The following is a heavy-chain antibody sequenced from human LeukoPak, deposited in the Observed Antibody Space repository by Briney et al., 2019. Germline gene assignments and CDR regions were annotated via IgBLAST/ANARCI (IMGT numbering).Heavy chain of an antibody. V-gene: IGHV3-30-3*01. CDR2: ISYDGSNK. D-gene: IGHD1/OR15-1a*01. CDR1: AFTFSSYA. Sequence: GGSLRLSCAASAFTFSSYAMHWVRQAPGKGLEWVAVISYDGSNKYYADSVKGRFTISRDNSKNTLYLQMNSLRAEDTAVYYCAQNIEWGQGTLVTVSS. J-gene: IGHJ4*02. CDR3: AQNIE.